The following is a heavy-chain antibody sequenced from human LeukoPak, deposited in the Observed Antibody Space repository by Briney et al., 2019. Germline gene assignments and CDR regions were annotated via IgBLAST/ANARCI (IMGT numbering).Heavy chain of an antibody. CDR2: ISSSGSTI. V-gene: IGHV3-11*01. Sequence: GGSLRLSCAAPGFTFSSDYMSWVRQAPGKGLEWVSYISSSGSTIYYADSVKGRFTISRDNAKNSLYLQMNSLRAEDTAVYYCASYSGSYYTYWFVPWGQGTLVTVSS. D-gene: IGHD1-26*01. CDR3: ASYSGSYYTYWFVP. CDR1: GFTFSSDY. J-gene: IGHJ5*02.